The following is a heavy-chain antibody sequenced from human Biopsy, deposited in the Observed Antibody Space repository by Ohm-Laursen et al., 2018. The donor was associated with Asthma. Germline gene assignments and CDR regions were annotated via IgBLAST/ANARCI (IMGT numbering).Heavy chain of an antibody. Sequence: SETLSLTCTVYGGYLTGHYWNWIRQPPGKGLEWTGEIDQSGYTNYNPSLKSRVAISLDTSKNQFSLKLSSVTAADTAVYFCARRGGVRRYFDYWGQGTLVTASS. D-gene: IGHD3-16*01. CDR1: GGYLTGHY. CDR2: IDQSGYT. CDR3: ARRGGVRRYFDY. J-gene: IGHJ4*02. V-gene: IGHV4-34*01.